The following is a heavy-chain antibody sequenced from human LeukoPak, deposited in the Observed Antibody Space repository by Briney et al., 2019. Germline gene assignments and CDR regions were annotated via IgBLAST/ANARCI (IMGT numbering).Heavy chain of an antibody. D-gene: IGHD3-22*01. CDR1: GGSIRSYY. V-gene: IGHV4-59*01. CDR2: IYYSGST. CDR3: ARWVYESSGYRWFDP. J-gene: IGHJ5*02. Sequence: PSETLSLTCTVSGGSIRSYYWNWIRQPPGKGLEWIGYIYYSGSTNYNPSLKSRVTISVDTSKNQFSLKLNSVTAADTAVYYCARWVYESSGYRWFDPWGQETLVTVSS.